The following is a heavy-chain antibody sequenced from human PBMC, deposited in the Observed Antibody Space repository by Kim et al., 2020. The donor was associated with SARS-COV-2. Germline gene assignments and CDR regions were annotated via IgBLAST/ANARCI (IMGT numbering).Heavy chain of an antibody. CDR2: IYYSGST. J-gene: IGHJ5*02. CDR1: GGSISSSSYY. CDR3: ARQSSARVYSSSWTSWFDP. D-gene: IGHD6-13*01. Sequence: SETLSLTCTVSGGSISSSSYYWGWIRQPPGKGLEWIGSIYYSGSTYYNPSLKSRVTISVDTSKNQFSLKLSSVTAADTAVYYCARQSSARVYSSSWTSWFDPWGQGTLVTVSS. V-gene: IGHV4-39*01.